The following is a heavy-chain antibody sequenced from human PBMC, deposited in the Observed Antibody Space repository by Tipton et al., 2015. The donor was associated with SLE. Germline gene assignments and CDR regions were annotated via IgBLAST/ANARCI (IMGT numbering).Heavy chain of an antibody. Sequence: TLSLTCSVSDDSIRDYYFSWIRQPPGNKLEWIGYTSYSGSTRYNPSLESRVTTSLDTSKSHFSLKLGCVTAADTATYYCARPEYCSGGSCYRGAFDIWGQGTMVTVSS. D-gene: IGHD2-15*01. J-gene: IGHJ3*02. V-gene: IGHV4-59*08. CDR1: DDSIRDYY. CDR2: TSYSGST. CDR3: ARPEYCSGGSCYRGAFDI.